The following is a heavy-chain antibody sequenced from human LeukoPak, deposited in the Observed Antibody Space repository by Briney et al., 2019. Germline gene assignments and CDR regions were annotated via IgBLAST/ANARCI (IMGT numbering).Heavy chain of an antibody. J-gene: IGHJ4*02. CDR2: IIPIFGTA. D-gene: IGHD7-27*01. V-gene: IGHV1-69*05. Sequence: ASVKVSCKASGGTFSSYAISRVRQAPGQGLEWMGGIIPIFGTANYAQKFQGRVTINTDESTSTAYMELSSLRSEDTAVYYCARDLMGIGRYYFDYWGQGTLVTVSS. CDR3: ARDLMGIGRYYFDY. CDR1: GGTFSSYA.